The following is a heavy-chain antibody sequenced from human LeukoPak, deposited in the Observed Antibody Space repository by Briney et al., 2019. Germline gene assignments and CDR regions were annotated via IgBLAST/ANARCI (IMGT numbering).Heavy chain of an antibody. J-gene: IGHJ4*02. CDR2: IWYDGSNK. V-gene: IGHV3-33*06. CDR1: GFTFSSYG. CDR3: AKDWVVRGVISY. Sequence: PGGSLRPSCAASGFTFSSYGMHWVRQAPGKGLEWVAVIWYDGSNKYYADSVKGRFTISRDNSKNTLYPQMNSLRAEDTAVYYCAKDWVVRGVISYWGQGTLVTVSS. D-gene: IGHD3-10*01.